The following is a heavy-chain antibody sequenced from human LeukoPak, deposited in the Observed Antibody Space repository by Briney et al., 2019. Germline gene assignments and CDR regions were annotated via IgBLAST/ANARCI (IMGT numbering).Heavy chain of an antibody. V-gene: IGHV4-61*02. Sequence: SETLSLTCTVSGVSISRGSHYWSWIRQPAGKGLEWIGRIHTIGNTNYSPSLWRRVTISVDTSKNQFSLRLHSVTAADTAVYYCARHGWEIDPWGQGTLVTVSS. D-gene: IGHD1-26*01. J-gene: IGHJ5*02. CDR1: GVSISRGSHY. CDR3: ARHGWEIDP. CDR2: IHTIGNT.